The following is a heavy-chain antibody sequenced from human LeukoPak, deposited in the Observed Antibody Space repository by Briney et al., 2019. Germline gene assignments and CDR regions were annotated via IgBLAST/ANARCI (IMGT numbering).Heavy chain of an antibody. V-gene: IGHV1-69*13. CDR3: ASNWGGYCSGGSCYFNGWFDP. Sequence: GASVKVSCKASGGTFSSYAISWVRQAPGQGLEWMGGIIPIFGTANYAQKFQGRVTITADESTSTAYMELSSLRSEDTAVYYCASNWGGYCSGGSCYFNGWFDPWGQGTLVTVSS. CDR2: IIPIFGTA. J-gene: IGHJ5*02. CDR1: GGTFSSYA. D-gene: IGHD2-15*01.